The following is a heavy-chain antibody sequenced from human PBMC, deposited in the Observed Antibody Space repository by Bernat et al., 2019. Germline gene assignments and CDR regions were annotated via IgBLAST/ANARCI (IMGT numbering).Heavy chain of an antibody. CDR1: GFTFTSYA. CDR3: AKDDCAGDCHYWYFDL. CDR2: ISVSGGST. J-gene: IGHJ2*01. Sequence: EVQLLESGGGLVQPGGSLRLSCAASGFTFTSYAMSWVRQAPGKGLEWVSAISVSGGSTYYADPVKSRFTMSRDNSKNTLYLQMNSLRAEDTAVYYCAKDDCAGDCHYWYFDLWGRGTLVTVSS. V-gene: IGHV3-23*01. D-gene: IGHD2-21*02.